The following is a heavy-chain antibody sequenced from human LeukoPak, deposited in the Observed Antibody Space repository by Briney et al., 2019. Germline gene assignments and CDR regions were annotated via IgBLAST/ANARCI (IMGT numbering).Heavy chain of an antibody. CDR2: IVVGSGNT. V-gene: IGHV1-58*02. D-gene: IGHD3-3*01. Sequence: GTSVKVSCKASGFTFSSSAMQWVRQARGQRLEWIGWIVVGSGNTNYAQKFQERVTITRDMSTSTAYMELSSLRSEDTAVYYCAADPNFCSGYYEETQFDPWGQGTLVTVSS. CDR3: AADPNFCSGYYEETQFDP. CDR1: GFTFSSSA. J-gene: IGHJ5*02.